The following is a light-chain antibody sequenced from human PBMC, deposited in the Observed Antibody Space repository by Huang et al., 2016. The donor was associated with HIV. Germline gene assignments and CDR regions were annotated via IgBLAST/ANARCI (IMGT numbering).Light chain of an antibody. V-gene: IGKV4-1*01. CDR1: QSVLDSSNKKNY. CDR3: QQYYSTPA. Sequence: DIVMTQSPDSLPVSLGERATINCKSSQSVLDSSNKKNYLAWYQQKPGQPPKLLLYWASGRESGVPERFRGSGSGTEFTLTINNLQAEDVAVYYCQQYYSTPAFGQGTNVDI. CDR2: WAS. J-gene: IGKJ1*01.